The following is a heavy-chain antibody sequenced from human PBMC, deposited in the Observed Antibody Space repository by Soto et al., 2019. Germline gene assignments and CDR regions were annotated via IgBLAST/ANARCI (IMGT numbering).Heavy chain of an antibody. J-gene: IGHJ4*02. CDR3: TTEDSYGQSDY. D-gene: IGHD5-18*01. Sequence: NPGGSLRPSCAASGFTFSNACMNWVRQAPGKGLEWVGRIKSKTDGGTTDYAAPVKGRFTISRDDSKNTLYLQMNSLKTEDTAVYYCTTEDSYGQSDYWGQGTLVTVSS. V-gene: IGHV3-15*07. CDR1: GFTFSNAC. CDR2: IKSKTDGGTT.